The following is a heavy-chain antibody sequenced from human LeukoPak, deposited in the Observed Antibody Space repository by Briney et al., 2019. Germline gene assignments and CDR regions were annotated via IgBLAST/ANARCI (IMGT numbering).Heavy chain of an antibody. CDR2: INHSGST. CDR1: GGSIRGYY. J-gene: IGHJ4*02. CDR3: ARLLNFWSGYYTKYYFDY. V-gene: IGHV4-34*01. Sequence: SETLSLTCAVSGGSIRGYYWSWIRQPPGKGLEWIGEINHSGSTNYNPSLKSRVTISVDTSKNQFSLKLSSVTAADTAVYYCARLLNFWSGYYTKYYFDYWGQGTLVTVSS. D-gene: IGHD3-3*01.